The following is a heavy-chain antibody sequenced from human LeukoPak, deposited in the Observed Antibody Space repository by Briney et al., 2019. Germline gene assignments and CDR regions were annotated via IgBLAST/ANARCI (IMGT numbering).Heavy chain of an antibody. CDR1: GLTFSDSW. V-gene: IGHV3-74*01. CDR2: VKGDGRTT. J-gene: IGHJ4*02. Sequence: PGGSLRLSCAASGLTFSDSWMHWVRQPPGKGLVWVALVKGDGRTTIYADSVKCRFTISRDNAKNTLYLQMNSLRADDSGVYYCATGHSYGYDYWGEGVLVTVSS. CDR3: ATGHSYGYDY. D-gene: IGHD5-18*01.